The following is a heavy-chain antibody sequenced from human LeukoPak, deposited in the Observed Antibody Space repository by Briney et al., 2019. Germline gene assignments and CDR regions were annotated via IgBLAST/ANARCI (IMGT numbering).Heavy chain of an antibody. D-gene: IGHD3-22*01. Sequence: TGGSLRLSCAASGFTFSNAWRSWVRQAPGKGLEWVGRIKSKTDGGTTDYAAPVKGRFTISRDDSKNTLYLQMNSLKTEDTAVYYCTTDGYYYDSSCYYSLDWGQGTLVTVSS. CDR3: TTDGYYYDSSCYYSLD. J-gene: IGHJ4*02. CDR1: GFTFSNAW. CDR2: IKSKTDGGTT. V-gene: IGHV3-15*01.